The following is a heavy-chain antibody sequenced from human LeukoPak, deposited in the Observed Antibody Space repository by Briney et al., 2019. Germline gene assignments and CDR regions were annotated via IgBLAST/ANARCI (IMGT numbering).Heavy chain of an antibody. CDR2: IYSGGST. D-gene: IGHD3-10*01. Sequence: PGGSLRLSCAASGFTVSSNYMSWVRQAPGKGLEWVSVIYSGGSTYYADSVKGRFTISRDSSKNTVYLQMNSLRAEDTAVYYCARERVRGTAFDIWGQGTMVTVSS. CDR1: GFTVSSNY. V-gene: IGHV3-53*01. CDR3: ARERVRGTAFDI. J-gene: IGHJ3*02.